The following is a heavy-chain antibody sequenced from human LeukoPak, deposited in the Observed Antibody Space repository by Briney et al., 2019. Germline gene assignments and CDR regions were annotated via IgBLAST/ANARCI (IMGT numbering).Heavy chain of an antibody. Sequence: ASVKVSCKASGGTFTSYAISWVRQAPGQGLELMGGIIPIFGTANYAQKFQGRVTITADESTSTAYMELSSLRSEDTAVYYCARGPHRFTIFGVVNQGDFDYWGQGTLVTVSS. CDR2: IIPIFGTA. J-gene: IGHJ4*02. CDR1: GGTFTSYA. CDR3: ARGPHRFTIFGVVNQGDFDY. D-gene: IGHD3-3*01. V-gene: IGHV1-69*13.